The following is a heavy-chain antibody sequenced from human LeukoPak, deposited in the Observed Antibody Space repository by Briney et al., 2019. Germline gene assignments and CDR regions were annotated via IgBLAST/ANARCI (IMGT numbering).Heavy chain of an antibody. Sequence: SETLSLTCTVSGGSISSSSYYWGWIRQPPGKGLEWIGSIYYSGSTYYNPSLKSRVTISVDTSKNQFSLKLSSVTAADTAMYYCARHGRPTVTRYYSWFDPWGQGTLVTVSS. J-gene: IGHJ5*02. CDR2: IYYSGST. V-gene: IGHV4-39*01. CDR1: GGSISSSSYY. CDR3: ARHGRPTVTRYYSWFDP. D-gene: IGHD4-17*01.